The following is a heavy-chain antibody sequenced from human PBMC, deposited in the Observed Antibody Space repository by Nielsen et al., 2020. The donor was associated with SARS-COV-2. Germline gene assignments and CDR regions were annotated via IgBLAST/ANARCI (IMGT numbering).Heavy chain of an antibody. CDR1: GFTFSSYS. Sequence: GESLKISCAASGFTFSSYSMNWVRQAPGKGLEWVSYISSSSSTIYYADSVKGRFTISRDNSKNTLYLQMNSLGAEDTAVYYCAKDRDFWTGDGFDIWGQGTKVTVSS. D-gene: IGHD3-3*01. J-gene: IGHJ3*02. CDR2: ISSSSSTI. V-gene: IGHV3-48*01. CDR3: AKDRDFWTGDGFDI.